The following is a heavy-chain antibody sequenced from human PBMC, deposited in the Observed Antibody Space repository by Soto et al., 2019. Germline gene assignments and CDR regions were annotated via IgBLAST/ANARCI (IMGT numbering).Heavy chain of an antibody. CDR3: AKDRQWLVRWYFDL. J-gene: IGHJ2*01. CDR2: ISGSGGST. V-gene: IGHV3-23*01. Sequence: GGSLRLSCAASGFTFSSYAMSWVRQAPGKGLEWVSAISGSGGSTYYADSVKGRFTTSRDNSKNTLYLQMNSLRAEDTAVYYCAKDRQWLVRWYFDLWGRGTLVTVSA. D-gene: IGHD6-19*01. CDR1: GFTFSSYA.